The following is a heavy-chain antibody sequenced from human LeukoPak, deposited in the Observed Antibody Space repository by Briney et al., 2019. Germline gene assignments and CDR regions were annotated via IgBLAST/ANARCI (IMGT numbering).Heavy chain of an antibody. D-gene: IGHD2-2*01. J-gene: IGHJ6*02. Sequence: GASVNVSCKASGGTFSIYAISWVRQAPGQGLEWMGGFIPSFGTANSAQKFQGRVTITADESTSTAYMELSRLRSEDTAVYYCARPYCSSTSCYPPYYGMDVWGQGTTVTVSS. CDR2: FIPSFGTA. CDR3: ARPYCSSTSCYPPYYGMDV. V-gene: IGHV1-69*13. CDR1: GGTFSIYA.